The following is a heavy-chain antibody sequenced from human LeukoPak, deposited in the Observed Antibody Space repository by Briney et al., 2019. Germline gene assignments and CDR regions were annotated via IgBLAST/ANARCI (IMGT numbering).Heavy chain of an antibody. CDR1: GFTFSSYF. J-gene: IGHJ4*02. V-gene: IGHV3-7*01. D-gene: IGHD2-21*01. CDR3: ARSLFSARRSPFDD. CDR2: IKQDESEK. Sequence: GGSLRLSCAASGFTFSSYFMGWVRQAPGKGLEWVANIKQDESEKYFVDSVKGRFTISRDNARNSLYPQMNSLRAEDTAVYYCARSLFSARRSPFDDWGQGTLVTVSS.